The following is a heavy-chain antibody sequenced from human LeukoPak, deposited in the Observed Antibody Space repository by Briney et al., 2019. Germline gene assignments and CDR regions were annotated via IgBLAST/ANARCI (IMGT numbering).Heavy chain of an antibody. Sequence: GGSLRLSCAASGFTFSSYAMHWVRQAPGKGLEWVAFIRFDGSNKYYADSVKGRFTISRDNSKNTLYLQMNSLRAEDTAVYYCAKDRYYDAGGGPGGYWGQGTLATVSS. J-gene: IGHJ4*02. CDR3: AKDRYYDAGGGPGGY. CDR2: IRFDGSNK. CDR1: GFTFSSYA. V-gene: IGHV3-30*02. D-gene: IGHD3-22*01.